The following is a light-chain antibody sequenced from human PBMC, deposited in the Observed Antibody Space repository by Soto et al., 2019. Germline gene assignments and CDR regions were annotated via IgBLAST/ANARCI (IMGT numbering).Light chain of an antibody. CDR1: SSDVGGYNY. V-gene: IGLV2-14*01. CDR3: TSYTSSNTPVV. Sequence: QSALTQPASVSGSPGQSITISCTGTSSDVGGYNYVSWYQQHPGKAPKLMIYDVSNRPSGVSNRISGSKSGNTASLTIAGLQPEYEADYYCTSYTSSNTPVVFGGGTKLTVL. CDR2: DVS. J-gene: IGLJ2*01.